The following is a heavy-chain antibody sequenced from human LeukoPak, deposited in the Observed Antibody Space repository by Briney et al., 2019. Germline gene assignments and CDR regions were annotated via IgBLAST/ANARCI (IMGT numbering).Heavy chain of an antibody. Sequence: QPGGSLILSCAASGFTFSRYWMHWVRQAPEKGLVWVSRINPDGSSTNYADSVKGRFTISRDNAKNTLYLQMNSLRAEDSAVYYCTRAPNGGTVGRGFNSFYGMDVWGQGTTVTVSS. J-gene: IGHJ6*02. CDR2: INPDGSST. D-gene: IGHD3-10*01. CDR3: TRAPNGGTVGRGFNSFYGMDV. CDR1: GFTFSRYW. V-gene: IGHV3-74*01.